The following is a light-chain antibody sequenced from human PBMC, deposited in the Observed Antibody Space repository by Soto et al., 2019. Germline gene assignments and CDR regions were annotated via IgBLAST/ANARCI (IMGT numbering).Light chain of an antibody. CDR3: QQRNIGLT. V-gene: IGKV3-11*01. Sequence: EIVLTQSPATLSLSPGERATLSCRASQSVSSYLAWYQQKPGQAPRLLIYDASNRASGIPARFSGSGSETDFTLTISSLEPEDFAVYYWQQRNIGLTFGPGTKVELK. J-gene: IGKJ3*01. CDR1: QSVSSY. CDR2: DAS.